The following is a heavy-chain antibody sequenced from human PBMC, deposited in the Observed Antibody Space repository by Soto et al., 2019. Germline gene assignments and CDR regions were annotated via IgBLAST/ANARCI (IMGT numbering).Heavy chain of an antibody. J-gene: IGHJ4*02. CDR1: GGTFSSYA. Sequence: SVKVSCKASGGTFSSYAISWVRQAPGQGLEWVGGIIPIFGTANYAQKFQGRVTITADESTSTAYMELSSLRSEDTAVYYCATTGLAYCGGDCPPPGYWGQGTLVTVSS. CDR2: IIPIFGTA. V-gene: IGHV1-69*13. D-gene: IGHD2-21*02. CDR3: ATTGLAYCGGDCPPPGY.